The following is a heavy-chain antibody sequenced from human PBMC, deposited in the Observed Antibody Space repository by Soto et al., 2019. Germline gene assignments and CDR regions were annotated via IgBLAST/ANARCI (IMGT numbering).Heavy chain of an antibody. Sequence: VKLVHSGVEVRNPGSSLKVSGKASEGTFSSYAFSWVRQAPGQGLGWMGGIIPIFGTANYAQKFQGRVTITADESTSTAYMELSSLRSEDTAVYYCARVRGDYGDYFNAFDIWGQGTMVTVSS. V-gene: IGHV1-69*01. D-gene: IGHD4-17*01. CDR1: EGTFSSYA. CDR2: IIPIFGTA. CDR3: ARVRGDYGDYFNAFDI. J-gene: IGHJ3*02.